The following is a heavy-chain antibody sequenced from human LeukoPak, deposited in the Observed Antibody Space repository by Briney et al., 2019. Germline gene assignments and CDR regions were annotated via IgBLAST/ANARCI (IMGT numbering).Heavy chain of an antibody. D-gene: IGHD3-22*01. CDR1: GDSVSSNSVT. CDR2: TYFRSQWYY. V-gene: IGHV6-1*01. CDR3: VRDHDNSPRAFDI. J-gene: IGHJ3*02. Sequence: SQTLSLTCAISGDSVSSNSVTWNWIRQSPSRGLEWLGRTYFRSQWYYDYALSVKSRITINLDTSKNQFSLQLNSVTPEDTAVYYCVRDHDNSPRAFDIWGQGTMVTVSS.